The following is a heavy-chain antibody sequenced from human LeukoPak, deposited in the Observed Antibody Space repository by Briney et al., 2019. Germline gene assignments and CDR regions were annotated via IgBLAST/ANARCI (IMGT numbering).Heavy chain of an antibody. D-gene: IGHD4-23*01. CDR1: GGSISTYY. J-gene: IGHJ4*02. CDR3: ARGGGYGGYSDY. CDR2: IHHSGST. V-gene: IGHV4-59*08. Sequence: SETLSLTCSVSGGSISTYYWTWIRQPPGKTLEWIGYIHHSGSTKYNPSLKSRVTMSVDTAKNQFSLKLSSVTAADTAVYYCARGGGYGGYSDYWGQGSLVTVSS.